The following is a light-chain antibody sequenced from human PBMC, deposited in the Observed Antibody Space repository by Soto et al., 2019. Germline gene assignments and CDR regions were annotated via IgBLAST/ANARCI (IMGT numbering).Light chain of an antibody. CDR2: GAS. V-gene: IGKV3-20*01. Sequence: EIVLTQSPGTLSLSPGERATLSCSASQSVSSRYLAWYQQKAGQAPSLLIYGASSMATGIPDRFSGSGYGIDFTLTTSRREPDDFAVYDSQQHCISPPITFGGGTKVEI. CDR1: QSVSSRY. CDR3: QQHCISPPIT. J-gene: IGKJ4*01.